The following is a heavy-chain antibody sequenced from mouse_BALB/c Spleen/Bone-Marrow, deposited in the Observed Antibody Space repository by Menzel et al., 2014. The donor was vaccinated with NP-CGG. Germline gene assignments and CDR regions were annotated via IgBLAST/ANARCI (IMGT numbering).Heavy chain of an antibody. CDR1: GFNIKDTY. CDR3: ASYYYGSSRFAY. J-gene: IGHJ3*01. CDR2: IDPANGNT. V-gene: IGHV14-3*02. D-gene: IGHD1-1*01. Sequence: DVKLVESGAELVKPGASVKLSCTASGFNIKDTYMHWVKQRPEQGLEWIGRIDPANGNTKYDPKFQGKATITADTSSNTAYLQLSSVTSEDTAVYYCASYYYGSSRFAYWGQGTLVTVSA.